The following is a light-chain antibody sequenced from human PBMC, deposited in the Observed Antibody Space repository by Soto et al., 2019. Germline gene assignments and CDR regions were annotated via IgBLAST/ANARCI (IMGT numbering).Light chain of an antibody. CDR2: DAS. V-gene: IGKV3-11*01. CDR3: QQRSNWPPYT. CDR1: QSVSSS. J-gene: IGKJ2*01. Sequence: DIVLTQSPAPLSLSPGERATLSCRASQSVSSSLAWYQQKPGQAPRLLIYDASNRATGIPARFSGSGSGTDFTLTISSLEPEDFAVYYCQQRSNWPPYTFGQGTKREIK.